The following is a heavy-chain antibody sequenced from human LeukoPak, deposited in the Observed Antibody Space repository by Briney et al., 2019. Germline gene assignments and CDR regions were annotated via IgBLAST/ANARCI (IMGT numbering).Heavy chain of an antibody. V-gene: IGHV3-33*01. CDR2: IWYDGSNK. CDR3: ARDSLIFGVVITFDY. Sequence: PGGSLRLSCAASGFTFSSYGMHWVRQAPGKGLEWVAVIWYDGSNKYYADSVKGRFTISRDNSKNTLYLQMNSLRAEDTAVYYCARDSLIFGVVITFDYCGQGTLVTVSS. D-gene: IGHD3-3*01. J-gene: IGHJ4*02. CDR1: GFTFSSYG.